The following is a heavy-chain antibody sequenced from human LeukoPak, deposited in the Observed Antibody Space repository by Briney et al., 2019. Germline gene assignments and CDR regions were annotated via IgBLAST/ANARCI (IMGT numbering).Heavy chain of an antibody. CDR3: ARGVNSGYFDY. CDR2: IYTSGST. J-gene: IGHJ4*02. V-gene: IGHV4-61*09. Sequence: SQTLSLTCTVSGGSNSSGSYYWSWIRQPAGKGLEWIGHIYTSGSTNYNPSLKSRVTISVDTSKNQFSLKLTSVTAADTAVYYCARGVNSGYFDYCGQGTLVTVSS. D-gene: IGHD1-26*01. CDR1: GGSNSSGSYY.